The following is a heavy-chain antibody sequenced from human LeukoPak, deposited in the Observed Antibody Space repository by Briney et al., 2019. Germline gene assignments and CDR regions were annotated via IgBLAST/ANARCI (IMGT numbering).Heavy chain of an antibody. Sequence: ASVKVSCKASGYTFTGYYMHWVRQAPGQGLEWMGWINPNSGGTNYAQKFQGRVTMTRDTSISTAYMELSRLRSDDTAVYYCARALRGYSGYDFHYWGRGTLVTVSP. J-gene: IGHJ4*02. CDR3: ARALRGYSGYDFHY. CDR1: GYTFTGYY. D-gene: IGHD5-12*01. CDR2: INPNSGGT. V-gene: IGHV1-2*02.